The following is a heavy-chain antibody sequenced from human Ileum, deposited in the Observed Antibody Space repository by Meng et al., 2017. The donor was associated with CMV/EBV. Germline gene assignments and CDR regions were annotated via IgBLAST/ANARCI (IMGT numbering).Heavy chain of an antibody. J-gene: IGHJ4*02. CDR3: VRVAGWRFDN. CDR1: GYTFAIYG. CDR2: VNPGNGKT. V-gene: IGHV1-3*03. D-gene: IGHD5-24*01. Sequence: SCKASGYTFAIYGIHWVRQAPGQRLEWMGWVNPGNGKTKYSKEFQGRVTITRETSATTVHMELSSLRSEDTAIYYCVRVAGWRFDNWGQGTLVTVSS.